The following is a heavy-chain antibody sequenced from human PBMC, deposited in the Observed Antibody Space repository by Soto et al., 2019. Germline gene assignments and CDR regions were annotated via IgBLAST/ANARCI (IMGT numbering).Heavy chain of an antibody. CDR2: IRTISSAI. J-gene: IGHJ4*02. V-gene: IGHV3-48*02. CDR3: ARETPSFDS. D-gene: IGHD2-15*01. Sequence: HLGGSLRLSCAASGFTFSDYPMNWVRQAPGKGLEWVSSIRTISSAIYFADSVRGRFTISRDNARNSLYLQMTSLRDEDTAVYYCARETPSFDSWGQGTLVTVSS. CDR1: GFTFSDYP.